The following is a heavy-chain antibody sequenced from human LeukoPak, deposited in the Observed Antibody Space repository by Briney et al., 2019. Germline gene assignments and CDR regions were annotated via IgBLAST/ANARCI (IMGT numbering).Heavy chain of an antibody. Sequence: SETLSLTCAVYGGSFSGYYWSWIRQPPGKGLEWIGEINHSGSTNYNPSLKSRVTISVGKSKNQFSLKLSSVTAADTAVYYCASTYYYDSSGYYADYWGQGTLVTVSS. CDR1: GGSFSGYY. J-gene: IGHJ4*02. CDR2: INHSGST. D-gene: IGHD3-22*01. CDR3: ASTYYYDSSGYYADY. V-gene: IGHV4-34*01.